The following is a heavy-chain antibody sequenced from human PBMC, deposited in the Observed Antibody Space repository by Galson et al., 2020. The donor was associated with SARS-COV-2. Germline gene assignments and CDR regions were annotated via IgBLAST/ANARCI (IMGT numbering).Heavy chain of an antibody. Sequence: GESLKISCKVSGYTLTELSMHWVRQAPGKGLEWMGGFDPEDGETIYAQKFQGRVTMTEDTSTDTAYMELSSLRSEDTAVYYCATSPGYCSSTSCPERSWFDPWGQGTLVTVSS. D-gene: IGHD2-2*01. J-gene: IGHJ5*02. CDR3: ATSPGYCSSTSCPERSWFDP. V-gene: IGHV1-24*01. CDR1: GYTLTELS. CDR2: FDPEDGET.